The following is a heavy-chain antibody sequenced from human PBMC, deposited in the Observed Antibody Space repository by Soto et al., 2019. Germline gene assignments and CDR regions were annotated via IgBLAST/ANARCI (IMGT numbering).Heavy chain of an antibody. CDR1: GGTFSSYA. CDR3: VYRAEPIRGGYYFDY. V-gene: IGHV1-69*13. CDR2: IIPIFGTA. J-gene: IGHJ4*02. Sequence: GASVKVSCKASGGTFSSYAISWVRQAPGQGLEWMGGIIPIFGTANYAQKFQGRVTITADESTSTAYMELSSLRSEDTATYYCVYRAEPIRGGYYFDYWGQGTLVTVSS. D-gene: IGHD5-12*01.